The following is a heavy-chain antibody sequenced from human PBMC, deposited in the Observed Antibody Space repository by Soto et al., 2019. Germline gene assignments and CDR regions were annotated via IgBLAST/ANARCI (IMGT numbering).Heavy chain of an antibody. Sequence: GGSLRLSCAASGFTFDDYAMHWVRQAPGKGLEWVSGISWNSGSIGYADSVKGRFTISRDNAKNSLYLQMNSLRAEDTALYYCAKTPLRYFDWLFQVLGHWGQRTLVTVSS. J-gene: IGHJ4*02. CDR1: GFTFDDYA. CDR3: AKTPLRYFDWLFQVLGH. V-gene: IGHV3-9*01. D-gene: IGHD3-9*01. CDR2: ISWNSGSI.